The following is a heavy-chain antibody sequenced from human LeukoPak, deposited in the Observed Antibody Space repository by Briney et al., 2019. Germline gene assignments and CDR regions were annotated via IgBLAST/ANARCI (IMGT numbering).Heavy chain of an antibody. CDR3: ARLINGGRAFDI. CDR2: INPNSGGT. J-gene: IGHJ3*02. CDR1: GYTFTGYY. D-gene: IGHD3-16*01. Sequence: ASVKVSCTASGYTFTGYYMHWVRQAPGQGLEWMGWINPNSGGTNYAQKFQGRVTMTWDTSISTAYTELSRLTSDDTAVYYCARLINGGRAFDIWGQGTMVTVSS. V-gene: IGHV1-2*02.